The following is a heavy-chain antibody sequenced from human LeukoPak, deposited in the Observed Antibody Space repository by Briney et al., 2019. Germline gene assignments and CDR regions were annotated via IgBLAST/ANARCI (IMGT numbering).Heavy chain of an antibody. CDR3: ARDSTEYYYDSSGYDAFDI. CDR2: IYYSGST. Sequence: PLETLSLPCTVSGGSISSSSYYLGWIRPPPGKGLEWVWGIYYSGSTYYNPSLKSRVTISVDTSKNQFSLKLSSVTAADTAVYYCARDSTEYYYDSSGYDAFDIWGQGTMVTVSS. J-gene: IGHJ3*02. D-gene: IGHD3-22*01. V-gene: IGHV4-39*01. CDR1: GGSISSSSYY.